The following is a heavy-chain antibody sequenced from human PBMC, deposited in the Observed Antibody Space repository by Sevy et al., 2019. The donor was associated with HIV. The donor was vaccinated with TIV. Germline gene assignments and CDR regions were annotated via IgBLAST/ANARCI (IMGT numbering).Heavy chain of an antibody. D-gene: IGHD2-2*01. CDR1: GHTLSVLS. V-gene: IGHV1-24*01. J-gene: IGHJ4*02. CDR3: ATDIVVGRDY. Sequence: ASVKFSCKVSGHTLSVLSIHWVRQAPGKGFEWMGGFDEDGETLYAQKFQGRLTMTEDTSTDTRYMELSSLRSEDTAVYYCATDIVVGRDYWGQGTLVTVSS. CDR2: FDEDGET.